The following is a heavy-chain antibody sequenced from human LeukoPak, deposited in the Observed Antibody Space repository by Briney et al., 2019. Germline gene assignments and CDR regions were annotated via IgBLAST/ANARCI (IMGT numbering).Heavy chain of an antibody. CDR1: GGSISSSSYY. CDR3: AREEAEMATISGGPADDAFDI. Sequence: PSETLSLTCTVSGGSISSSSYYWGWIRQPPGKGLEWIGEINHSGSTNYNPSLKSRVTISVDTSKNQFSLKLSSVTAADTAVYYCAREEAEMATISGGPADDAFDIWGQGTMVTVSS. J-gene: IGHJ3*02. D-gene: IGHD5-24*01. CDR2: INHSGST. V-gene: IGHV4-39*07.